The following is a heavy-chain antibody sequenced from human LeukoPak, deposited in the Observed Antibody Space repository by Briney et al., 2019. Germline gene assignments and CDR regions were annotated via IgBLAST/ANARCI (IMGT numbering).Heavy chain of an antibody. CDR3: ARGESPLDDAFDI. V-gene: IGHV3-53*01. Sequence: PGGSLRLSCAASGFTVSSNYMTWVRQAPGKGLDWVSVIYSGGNTYYADSVKGRFTISRDNSKNTLYLQMNSLRAEDTAVYYCARGESPLDDAFDIWGQVTMVNVAS. D-gene: IGHD1-1*01. CDR2: IYSGGNT. J-gene: IGHJ3*02. CDR1: GFTVSSNY.